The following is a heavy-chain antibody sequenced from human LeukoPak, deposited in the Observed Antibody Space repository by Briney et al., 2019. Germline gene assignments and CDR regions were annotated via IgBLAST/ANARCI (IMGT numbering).Heavy chain of an antibody. CDR3: ARGGYYDSSGYYSPSFDY. V-gene: IGHV4-34*01. CDR2: INHSGST. Sequence: PSETLSLTCAVYGGSFSGYYWSWIRQPPGKGLEWIGEINHSGSTNYNPSLKSRVTISVDTSKNQFSLKLSSVTAADTAVYYCARGGYYDSSGYYSPSFDYWGQGTLVTVSS. D-gene: IGHD3-22*01. J-gene: IGHJ4*02. CDR1: GGSFSGYY.